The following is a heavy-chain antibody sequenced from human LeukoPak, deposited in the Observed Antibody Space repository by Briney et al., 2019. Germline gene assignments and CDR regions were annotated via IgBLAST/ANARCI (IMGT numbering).Heavy chain of an antibody. CDR3: ARAPKPPTVRGVIITTWTHYYSGMDV. CDR2: ISYSVVT. D-gene: IGHD3-10*01. V-gene: IGHV4-59*12. J-gene: IGHJ6*02. Sequence: SETLSLTCTVSGASLRNNYWSWIRQPPRKRLEWIGYISYSVVTNYNPSLKSRVAISIDTSKNQFSLKLSSVTAADTAVYYCARAPKPPTVRGVIITTWTHYYSGMDVWGQGTTVTVP. CDR1: GASLRNNY.